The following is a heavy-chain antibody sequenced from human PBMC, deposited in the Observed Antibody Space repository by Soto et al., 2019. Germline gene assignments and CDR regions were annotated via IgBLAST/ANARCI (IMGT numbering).Heavy chain of an antibody. Sequence: QLQLQESGPGLVKPSETLSLTCTVSGGSISSSSYYWGWIRQPPGKGLEWIGSIYYSGSTYYNPSLQSRVTISVDTSKNQFSLKLSSVTAADTAVYYCASTIVANEGWFDPWGQGTLVTVSS. V-gene: IGHV4-39*01. D-gene: IGHD5-12*01. CDR2: IYYSGST. CDR1: GGSISSSSYY. CDR3: ASTIVANEGWFDP. J-gene: IGHJ5*02.